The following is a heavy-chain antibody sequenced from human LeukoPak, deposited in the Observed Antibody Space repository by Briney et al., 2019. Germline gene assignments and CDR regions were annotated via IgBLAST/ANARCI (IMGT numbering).Heavy chain of an antibody. CDR2: INAKSGDT. CDR1: GYTFTDYY. V-gene: IGHV1-2*02. J-gene: IGHJ4*02. D-gene: IGHD2-8*02. Sequence: ASVKVSCKASGYTFTDYYMHWVRQAPGQGLEWMGWINAKSGDTKYAQKFQARVTMTRDTSITTTYMEVSRLSSDDTAVYYCARQNTGQLDYWGQGTLVTVSS. CDR3: ARQNTGQLDY.